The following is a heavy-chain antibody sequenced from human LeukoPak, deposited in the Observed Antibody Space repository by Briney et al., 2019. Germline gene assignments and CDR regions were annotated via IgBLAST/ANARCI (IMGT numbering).Heavy chain of an antibody. CDR1: GGTFSSYA. D-gene: IGHD4-17*01. J-gene: IGHJ4*02. CDR2: IIPILGIA. CDR3: AREEWAMTTVLY. Sequence: ASVKVSCKASGGTFSSYAISWVRQAPGQGLEWMGRIIPILGIANYAQKFRGRVTITADKSTSTAYMELSSLRSEDTAVYYCAREEWAMTTVLYWGQGTLVTVSS. V-gene: IGHV1-69*04.